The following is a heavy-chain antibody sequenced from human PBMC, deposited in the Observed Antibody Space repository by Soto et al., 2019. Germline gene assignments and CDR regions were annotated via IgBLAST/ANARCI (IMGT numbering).Heavy chain of an antibody. CDR1: GFTSSIYM. Sequence: EVQLSESGGDFIQPGGSVRLSCAASGFTSSIYMISWVRQAPGQGLEWVGSIRGGGLTTYYAESVKGRFTLSRDNSRKMVYLQIHSLITDDTAIYFSSRDGRRWSGQLFDRVEYWGRGTVVTVSA. D-gene: IGHD3-3*01. CDR3: SRDGRRWSGQLFDRVEY. CDR2: IRGGGLTT. V-gene: IGHV3-23*01. J-gene: IGHJ4*02.